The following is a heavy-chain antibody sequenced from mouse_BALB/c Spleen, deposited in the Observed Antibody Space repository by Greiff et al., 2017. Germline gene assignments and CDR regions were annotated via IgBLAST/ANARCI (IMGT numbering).Heavy chain of an antibody. V-gene: IGHV1-54*01. CDR1: GYAFTNYL. D-gene: IGHD1-1*01. CDR3: ARSGYGSSYWYFDV. J-gene: IGHJ1*01. Sequence: QVQLQQSGAELVRPGTSVKVSCKASGYAFTNYLIEWVKQRPGQGLEWIGVINPGSGGTNYNEKFKGKATLTADKSSSTAYMQLSSLTSDDSAVYFCARSGYGSSYWYFDVWGAGTTVTVSS. CDR2: INPGSGGT.